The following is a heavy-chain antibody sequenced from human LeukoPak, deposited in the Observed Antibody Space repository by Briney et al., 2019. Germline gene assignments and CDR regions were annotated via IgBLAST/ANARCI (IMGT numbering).Heavy chain of an antibody. J-gene: IGHJ2*01. CDR1: GFTFSSYS. Sequence: GGSLRLSCAASGFTFSSYSMNWVRQAPGKGLEWVSYISSSSSTIYYADSVKGRFTISRDNAKNTLYLQMNSLRVEDTAVYYCARDGGRWLHGFDLWGRGTLVTVSS. V-gene: IGHV3-48*04. CDR3: ARDGGRWLHGFDL. D-gene: IGHD5-24*01. CDR2: ISSSSSTI.